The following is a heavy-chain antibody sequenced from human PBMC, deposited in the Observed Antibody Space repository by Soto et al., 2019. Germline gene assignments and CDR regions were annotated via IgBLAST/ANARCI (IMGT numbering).Heavy chain of an antibody. V-gene: IGHV4-59*12. CDR1: GGSISSYY. CDR2: IYYSGST. D-gene: IGHD3-3*01. Sequence: SETLSLTCTVSGGSISSYYWSWIRQPPGKGLEWIGYIYYSGSTNYNPSLKSRVTISVDRSKNQFSLKLSSVTAADTAVYYCARGVLRGLCSVWGQGTTVTVSS. CDR3: ARGVLRGLCSV. J-gene: IGHJ6*02.